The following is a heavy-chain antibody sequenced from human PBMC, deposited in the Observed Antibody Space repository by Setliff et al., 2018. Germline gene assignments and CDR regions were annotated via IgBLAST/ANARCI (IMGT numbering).Heavy chain of an antibody. J-gene: IGHJ3*02. Sequence: SETLSLTCTVSGGSISSGGYYWSWIRQHPGKGLEWIGYIYYSGATDYNLSLKSRVTISLDSSKNQFSLKLSSVTAADTAVYYCARDGGDGYGVDAYAGGGFDIWGQGTMVTVSS. CDR3: ARDGGDGYGVDAYAGGGFDI. V-gene: IGHV4-31*03. CDR1: GGSISSGGYY. CDR2: IYYSGAT. D-gene: IGHD4-17*01.